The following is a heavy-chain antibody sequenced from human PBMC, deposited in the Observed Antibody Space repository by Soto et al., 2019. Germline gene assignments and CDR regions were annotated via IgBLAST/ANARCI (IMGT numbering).Heavy chain of an antibody. Sequence: PGGSLRLSCAASGFTFSSYAMSWVRQAPGKGLEWVSAISGSGGSTYYADSVKGRFTISRDNSKNTLYLQMNSLRAEDTAVYYCAKAPLAVDWSLYYYYYGMDVWGQGTTVTVSS. J-gene: IGHJ6*02. CDR3: AKAPLAVDWSLYYYYYGMDV. V-gene: IGHV3-23*01. CDR1: GFTFSSYA. CDR2: ISGSGGST. D-gene: IGHD6-19*01.